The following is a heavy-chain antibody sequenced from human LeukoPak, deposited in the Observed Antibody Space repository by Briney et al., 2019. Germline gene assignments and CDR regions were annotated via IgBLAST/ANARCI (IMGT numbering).Heavy chain of an antibody. CDR1: GGTFSSYA. J-gene: IGHJ4*02. Sequence: ASVKVSCKASGGTFSSYAISWVRQAPGQGLGWMGRIIPILGIANYAQKFQGRVTITADKSTSTAYMELSSLRSEDTAVYYCARDLPVAGTSGPYYWGQGTLVTVSS. V-gene: IGHV1-69*04. CDR2: IIPILGIA. D-gene: IGHD6-19*01. CDR3: ARDLPVAGTSGPYY.